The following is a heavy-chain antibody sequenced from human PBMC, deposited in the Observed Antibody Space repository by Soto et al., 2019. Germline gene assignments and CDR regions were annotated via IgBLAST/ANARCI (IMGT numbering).Heavy chain of an antibody. V-gene: IGHV4-39*01. CDR2: IYYSGST. Sequence: SETLSLTCTVSGGSISSSSYYWGWIRQPPGKGLEWIGSIYYSGSTYYNPSLKSRVTISVDTSKNQFSLKLSSVTAADTAVYYCARHKGVSSYYYGSGSYPTYHFDYWGQGTLVTVSS. CDR1: GGSISSSSYY. J-gene: IGHJ4*02. D-gene: IGHD3-10*01. CDR3: ARHKGVSSYYYGSGSYPTYHFDY.